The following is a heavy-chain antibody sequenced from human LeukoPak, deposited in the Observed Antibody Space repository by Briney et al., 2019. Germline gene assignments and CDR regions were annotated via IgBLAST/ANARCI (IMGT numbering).Heavy chain of an antibody. CDR1: GFTFSSYA. V-gene: IGHV3-23*01. CDR2: ISGSGGST. CDR3: AKASTYYYDSSGYYHY. J-gene: IGHJ4*02. D-gene: IGHD3-22*01. Sequence: GGSLRLSCAASGFTFSSYAMRWVRQAPGKGLEWVSAISGSGGSTYYADSVKGRFTISRDNSKNTLYLQMNSLRAEDTAVYYCAKASTYYYDSSGYYHYWGQGTLVTVSS.